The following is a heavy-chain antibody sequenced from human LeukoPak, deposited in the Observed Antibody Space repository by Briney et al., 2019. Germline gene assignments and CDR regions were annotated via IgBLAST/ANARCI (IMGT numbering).Heavy chain of an antibody. CDR3: ARGYSSSWLDY. Sequence: ASVKVSCKASGYTFTAFYMHWVRQAPGQGLEWMGRINPNSGGTKYAQKFQGRVTVTTDTSINTAYLELSRLRSDDTAVYYCARGYSSSWLDYWGRGTLVTVSS. CDR1: GYTFTAFY. D-gene: IGHD6-13*01. CDR2: INPNSGGT. J-gene: IGHJ4*02. V-gene: IGHV1-2*06.